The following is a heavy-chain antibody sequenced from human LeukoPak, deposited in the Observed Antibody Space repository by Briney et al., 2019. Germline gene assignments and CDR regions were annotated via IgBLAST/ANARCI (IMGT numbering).Heavy chain of an antibody. V-gene: IGHV5-51*03. D-gene: IGHD3-3*01. CDR2: IYPGDSDT. Sequence: PGESLKISCKGSGYSFTSYWIGWVRQMPGKGLEWMGIIYPGDSDTRYSPSFQGQATISADKSISTAYLQWSSLKASDTAMYYCARRENYDFWSGYQNWFDPWGQGALVTVSS. J-gene: IGHJ5*02. CDR1: GYSFTSYW. CDR3: ARRENYDFWSGYQNWFDP.